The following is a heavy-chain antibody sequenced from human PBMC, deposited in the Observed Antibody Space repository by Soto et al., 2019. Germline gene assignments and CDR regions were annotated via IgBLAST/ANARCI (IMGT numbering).Heavy chain of an antibody. Sequence: GGSLRLSCAASGFTFSSYSMNWVRQAPGKGLEWVSYISSSSSTIYYADSVKGRFTISRDNAKNSLYLQMNSLRAEDTAVYYCARPKGVPFVYDYIWGSYRPSTYYMDVWGKGTTVTVSS. D-gene: IGHD3-16*02. CDR2: ISSSSSTI. V-gene: IGHV3-48*01. J-gene: IGHJ6*03. CDR1: GFTFSSYS. CDR3: ARPKGVPFVYDYIWGSYRPSTYYMDV.